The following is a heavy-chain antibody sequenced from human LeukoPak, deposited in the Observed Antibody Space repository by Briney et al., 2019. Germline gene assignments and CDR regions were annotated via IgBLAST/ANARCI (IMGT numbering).Heavy chain of an antibody. Sequence: GASVKVSCKASGYTFTVYFIHWVRQAPGQGLEWMGRINPNSGATDYAQKFQGRVTMTRDTSISTAHTELSSLRSEDTAVYYCATGERLGLFDYWGQGTLVTVSS. CDR3: ATGERLGLFDY. CDR2: INPNSGAT. CDR1: GYTFTVYF. D-gene: IGHD1-26*01. J-gene: IGHJ4*02. V-gene: IGHV1-2*06.